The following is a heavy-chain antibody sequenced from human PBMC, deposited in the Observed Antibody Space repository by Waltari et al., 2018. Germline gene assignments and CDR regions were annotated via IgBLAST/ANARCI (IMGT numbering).Heavy chain of an antibody. Sequence: EVQLVESGGGLVQPGASLRLSCAASGFIFSSYWMPWVRQAQGKGLLWVSRLNDDGRGTTYADSVKGRFRISRDNAKNTLYLQMNSLRAEDTAVYYCAREYSNSRYFDYWGPGTLVTVSS. CDR2: LNDDGRGT. CDR1: GFIFSSYW. J-gene: IGHJ4*02. V-gene: IGHV3-74*01. CDR3: AREYSNSRYFDY. D-gene: IGHD6-6*01.